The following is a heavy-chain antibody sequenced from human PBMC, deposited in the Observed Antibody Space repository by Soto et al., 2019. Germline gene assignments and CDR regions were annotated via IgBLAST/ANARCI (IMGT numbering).Heavy chain of an antibody. D-gene: IGHD3-22*01. CDR1: GFTFSSYS. Sequence: GGSLRLSCAASGFTFSSYSMNWVRQAPGKGLEWVSSISSSSNYIYYADSVKGRFTISRDNAKNSLYLQMNSLRAEDTAVYYCARAPDYDTSGNYGAYWGQGTLVTVSS. J-gene: IGHJ4*02. CDR2: ISSSSNYI. V-gene: IGHV3-21*01. CDR3: ARAPDYDTSGNYGAY.